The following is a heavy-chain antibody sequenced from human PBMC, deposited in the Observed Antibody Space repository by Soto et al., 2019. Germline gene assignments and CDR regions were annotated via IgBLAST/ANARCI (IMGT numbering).Heavy chain of an antibody. Sequence: SVKVSCKASGYTFTSYAMHWGRQAPVQRLEWMGWINAGNGNTKYSQKFQGRVTITRDTSASTAYMELSSLRSEDTAVYYCATPSQAVAGSAAFDYWGQGTLVTVSS. J-gene: IGHJ4*02. D-gene: IGHD6-19*01. CDR2: INAGNGNT. CDR1: GYTFTSYA. V-gene: IGHV1-3*01. CDR3: ATPSQAVAGSAAFDY.